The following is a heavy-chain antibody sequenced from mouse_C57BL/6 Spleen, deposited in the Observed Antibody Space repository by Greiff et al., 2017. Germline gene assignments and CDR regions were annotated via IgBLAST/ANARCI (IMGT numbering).Heavy chain of an antibody. CDR1: GYTFTDYN. V-gene: IGHV1-22*01. J-gene: IGHJ4*01. CDR2: INPNNGGT. Sequence: EVQVVESGPELVKPGASVKMSCKASGYTFTDYNMHWVKQSHGKSLEWIGYINPNNGGTSYNQKFKGKATLTVNKSSSTAYMELRSLTSEDSAVYYCAPIYYYGSSPYYYAMDYWGQGTSVTVSS. CDR3: APIYYYGSSPYYYAMDY. D-gene: IGHD1-1*01.